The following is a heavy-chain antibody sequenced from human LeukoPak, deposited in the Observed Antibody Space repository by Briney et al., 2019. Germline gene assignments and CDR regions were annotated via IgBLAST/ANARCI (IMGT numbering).Heavy chain of an antibody. Sequence: QPGGSLRLSCAASGFTFSSYEMNWVRQAPGKGLEWVSYISSSGSTIYYADSVKGRFTISRDNAKNSLSLQMNSLRAEDTAVYYCARDKLEMTTIFPYYYGMDVWGQGTTVTVSS. CDR1: GFTFSSYE. CDR3: ARDKLEMTTIFPYYYGMDV. D-gene: IGHD5-24*01. J-gene: IGHJ6*02. CDR2: ISSSGSTI. V-gene: IGHV3-48*03.